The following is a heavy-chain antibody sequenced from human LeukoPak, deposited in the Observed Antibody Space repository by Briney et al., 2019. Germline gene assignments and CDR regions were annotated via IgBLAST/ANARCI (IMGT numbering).Heavy chain of an antibody. CDR3: ARDTVPGDSFDI. J-gene: IGHJ3*02. V-gene: IGHV4-31*03. CDR1: GVSISSVDYY. CDR2: INYRGSA. Sequence: TSETLSLTCTVSGVSISSVDYYWRWIRQYPGKGLEWIGYINYRGSAYYNPSLKSRVTISVDTSKNQFSLKLTSVTAADTAVYYCARDTVPGDSFDIWGQGTMVTVSS.